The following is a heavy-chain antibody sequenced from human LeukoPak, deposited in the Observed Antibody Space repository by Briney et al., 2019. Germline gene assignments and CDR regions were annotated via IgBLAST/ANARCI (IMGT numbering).Heavy chain of an antibody. V-gene: IGHV4-4*09. CDR3: ARQSTPYSPFDY. CDR2: IYTSGST. CDR1: GGSISSYY. D-gene: IGHD2-15*01. J-gene: IGHJ4*02. Sequence: SETLSLTCTVSGGSISSYYWSWIRQPPGKGLEWIGYIYTSGSTNYNPSLKSRVTISVDTSKNQFSLKLSAVTAADTAVYYCARQSTPYSPFDYWGQGTLFTVSS.